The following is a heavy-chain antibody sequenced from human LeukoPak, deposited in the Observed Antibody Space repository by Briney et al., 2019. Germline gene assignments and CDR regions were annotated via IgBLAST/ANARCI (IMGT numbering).Heavy chain of an antibody. V-gene: IGHV3-23*01. CDR3: VRRDIYTTSSWGAFDI. D-gene: IGHD6-6*01. CDR1: GFTFSRYV. Sequence: GGSLRLSCAASGFTFSRYVMNWVRQVPGRRPDWVSSISATGGEIFYADSVKGRFTISRDNSNNMVYLQMDSLRTDDTALYYCVRRDIYTTSSWGAFDIWGQGTLVTVSS. J-gene: IGHJ3*02. CDR2: ISATGGEI.